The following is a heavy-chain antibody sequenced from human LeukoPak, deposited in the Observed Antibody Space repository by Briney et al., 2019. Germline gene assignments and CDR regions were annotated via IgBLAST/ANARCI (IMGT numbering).Heavy chain of an antibody. CDR1: GGSFSGYY. J-gene: IGHJ4*02. Sequence: LSLTCAVYGGSFSGYYWSWIRQAPGKGLEWVSYISSSSSTIYYADSVKGRFTISRDNAKNSLYLQMNSLRAEDTAVYYCAREGDWGPFDYWGQGTLVTVSS. V-gene: IGHV3-11*04. D-gene: IGHD7-27*01. CDR3: AREGDWGPFDY. CDR2: ISSSSSTI.